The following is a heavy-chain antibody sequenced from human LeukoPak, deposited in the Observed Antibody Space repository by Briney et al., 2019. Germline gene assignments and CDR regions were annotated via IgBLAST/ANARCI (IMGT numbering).Heavy chain of an antibody. V-gene: IGHV4-34*01. CDR3: ARERGWPSRFDP. D-gene: IGHD1-1*01. CDR1: GGSFSGYY. J-gene: IGHJ5*02. Sequence: SETLSLTCAVYGGSFSGYYWSWIRQPPGKGLEWIGEINHSGSTNYNPSLKSRVTISVDTSKNQFSLKLSSVTAADTAVYYCARERGWPSRFDPWGQGTLVTVPS. CDR2: INHSGST.